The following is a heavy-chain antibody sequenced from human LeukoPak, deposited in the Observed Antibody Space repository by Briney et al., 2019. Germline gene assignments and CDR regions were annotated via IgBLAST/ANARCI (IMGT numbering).Heavy chain of an antibody. CDR3: AKDLITYYYGSGSPRPVDY. J-gene: IGHJ4*02. D-gene: IGHD3-10*01. V-gene: IGHV3-23*01. CDR1: GFTFSSYA. Sequence: GGSLRLSCAASGFTFSSYAMNWVRQAPGKGLEWVSGTGSTGVSTYYADSVKGRFTISRDNSKNTLYLQMNSLRAEDTAVYYCAKDLITYYYGSGSPRPVDYWGQGTLVTVSS. CDR2: TGSTGVST.